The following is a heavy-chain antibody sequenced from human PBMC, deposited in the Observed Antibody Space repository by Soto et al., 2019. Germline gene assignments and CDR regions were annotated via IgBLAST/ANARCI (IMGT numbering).Heavy chain of an antibody. CDR3: AELDL. Sequence: QVQLVESGGGVVQPGRSLRLSCAASGFTFSSYGMHWVRQAPGKGLEWVAVISYDGSNKYYADSVKGRFTISRDNSKNPLYLQMNSLGAEDTAGYYCAELDLWGRGTLVTVSS. V-gene: IGHV3-30*03. CDR2: ISYDGSNK. J-gene: IGHJ2*01. CDR1: GFTFSSYG.